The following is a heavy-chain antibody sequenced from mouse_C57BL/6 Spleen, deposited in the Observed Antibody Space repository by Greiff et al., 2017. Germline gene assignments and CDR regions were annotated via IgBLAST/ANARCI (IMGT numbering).Heavy chain of an antibody. J-gene: IGHJ3*01. D-gene: IGHD1-1*01. Sequence: QVQLQRSGAELVKPGASVKMSCKASGYTFTTYPIAWMKQNPGKSLEWIGNFHPYNDDTKYNEKFKGKATLTVEKSSSTVYLELSRLTSDDSAVYYCAITTVVATWFAYWGQGTLVTVSA. CDR1: GYTFTTYP. V-gene: IGHV1-47*01. CDR2: FHPYNDDT. CDR3: AITTVVATWFAY.